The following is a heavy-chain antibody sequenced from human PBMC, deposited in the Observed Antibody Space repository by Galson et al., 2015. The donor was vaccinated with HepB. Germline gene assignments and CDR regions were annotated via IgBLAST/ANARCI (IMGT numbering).Heavy chain of an antibody. CDR1: GFTFSSYA. J-gene: IGHJ6*02. Sequence: SLRLSCAASGFTFSSYAMSWVRQAPGKGLEWVSAISGSGGSTYYADSVKGRFTISRDNSKNTLYLQMNSLRAEDTAVYYCAKEFNPDYDFWSGTSYGMDVWGQGTTVTVSS. D-gene: IGHD3-3*01. CDR2: ISGSGGST. V-gene: IGHV3-23*01. CDR3: AKEFNPDYDFWSGTSYGMDV.